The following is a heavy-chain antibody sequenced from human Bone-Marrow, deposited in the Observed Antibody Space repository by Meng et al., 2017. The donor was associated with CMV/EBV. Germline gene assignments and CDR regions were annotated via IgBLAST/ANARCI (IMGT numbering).Heavy chain of an antibody. V-gene: IGHV3-74*03. CDR1: GFTFSSYW. Sequence: VQVGGGGGGLVQPGGSLRLSCADSGFTFSSYWMHWVRQVPGEGLMWVSRINTDGSFTSYADSVKGRFTISRDNAKNTLYLQMNSLRVDDSAVYYCGRDLTGERDLWGQGTLVTVSS. CDR2: INTDGSFT. CDR3: GRDLTGERDL. J-gene: IGHJ4*02. D-gene: IGHD7-27*01.